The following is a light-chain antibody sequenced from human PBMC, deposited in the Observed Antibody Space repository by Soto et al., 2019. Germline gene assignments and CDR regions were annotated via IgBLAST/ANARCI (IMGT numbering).Light chain of an antibody. V-gene: IGLV2-14*01. J-gene: IGLJ1*01. CDR2: EVT. CDR1: SSDIGNYNY. CDR3: SSYTGTSTPYV. Sequence: QSVLTQPASVSGSPGQSITISCTGTSSDIGNYNYVSWYQQHPDKAPKLMIYEVTYRPSGVSNRFSGSKSANTASLTISGLQTEDEADYYCSSYTGTSTPYVFGSGTKLTVL.